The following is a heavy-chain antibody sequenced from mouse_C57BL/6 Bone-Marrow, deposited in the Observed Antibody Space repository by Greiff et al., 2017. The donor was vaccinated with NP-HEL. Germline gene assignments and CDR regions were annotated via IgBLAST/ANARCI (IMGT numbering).Heavy chain of an antibody. Sequence: EVMLVESGEGLVKPGGSLKLSCAASGFTFSSYAMSWVRQTPEKRLEWVAYISSGGDYIYYADTVKGRFTISRDNARNTLYLQMSSLKSEDTAMYYCTRERDSAWFAYWGQGTLVTVSA. CDR1: GFTFSSYA. V-gene: IGHV5-9-1*02. J-gene: IGHJ3*01. CDR3: TRERDSAWFAY. CDR2: ISSGGDYI.